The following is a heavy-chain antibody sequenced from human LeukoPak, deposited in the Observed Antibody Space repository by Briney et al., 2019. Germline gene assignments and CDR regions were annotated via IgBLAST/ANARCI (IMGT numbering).Heavy chain of an antibody. CDR3: ARSRGFGELLTLFDY. CDR1: GFTFSSYA. D-gene: IGHD3-10*01. Sequence: PGGSLRLSCAASGFTFSSYAMSWVRQAPGKGLEWVSAISGSGGSTYYADSVKGRFTISRGNSKNTLYLQMNSLRAEDTAVYYCARSRGFGELLTLFDYWGQGTLVTVSS. CDR2: ISGSGGST. V-gene: IGHV3-23*01. J-gene: IGHJ4*02.